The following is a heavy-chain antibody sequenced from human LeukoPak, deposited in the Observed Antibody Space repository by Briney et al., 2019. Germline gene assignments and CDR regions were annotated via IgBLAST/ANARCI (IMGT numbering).Heavy chain of an antibody. Sequence: GGSLRLSCAASGFTFSNYWMHWVRQAPGKGLVWVSRINSDGSTTNYADSVKGRFPISRDNAKNTLFLQMNSLRAEDTAVYYCASLQNVPSYYYYYVMDVWGQGTTVTVSS. CDR3: ASLQNVPSYYYYYVMDV. V-gene: IGHV3-74*01. CDR2: INSDGSTT. J-gene: IGHJ6*02. D-gene: IGHD2/OR15-2a*01. CDR1: GFTFSNYW.